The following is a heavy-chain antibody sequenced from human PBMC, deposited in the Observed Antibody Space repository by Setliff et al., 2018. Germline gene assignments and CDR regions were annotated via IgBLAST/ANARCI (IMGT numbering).Heavy chain of an antibody. J-gene: IGHJ4*02. CDR2: IIHSGST. CDR1: GGSFSGYY. D-gene: IGHD2-21*02. V-gene: IGHV4-34*12. Sequence: ASETLSLTCAVYGGSFSGYYWSWIRQPPGKRLEWIGEIIHSGSTNYNPSLKSRVTMSVDTSKNQVSLKLNSVTATDTAVYYCARDLGHGGDSDYWGQGILVTVSS. CDR3: ARDLGHGGDSDY.